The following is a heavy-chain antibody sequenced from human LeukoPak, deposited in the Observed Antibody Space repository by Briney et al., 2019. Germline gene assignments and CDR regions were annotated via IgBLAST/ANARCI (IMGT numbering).Heavy chain of an antibody. CDR2: ISSSSSYI. CDR3: ARAGFNGDAPVDY. V-gene: IGHV3-21*01. D-gene: IGHD2-8*01. Sequence: GGSLRLSCAASGFTFSSYSMNWVRQAPGKGLEWVSSISSSSSYIYYADSVKGRFTISRDNAKNSLYLQMNSLRAKDTAVYYCARAGFNGDAPVDYWGQGTLVTVSS. CDR1: GFTFSSYS. J-gene: IGHJ4*02.